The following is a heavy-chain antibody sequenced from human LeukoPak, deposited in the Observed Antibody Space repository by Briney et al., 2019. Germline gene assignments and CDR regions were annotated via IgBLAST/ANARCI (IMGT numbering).Heavy chain of an antibody. CDR3: AKDDSSVYYHFPIDY. Sequence: PGGSLRLSCAASGFTFSSYAMSWVRQAPGKGLEWVSAISGSGGSTYYADSVKGRFTISRDNSKNTLYLQMNSLRAEDTAVYYCAKDDSSVYYHFPIDYWGQGTLVTVSS. CDR2: ISGSGGST. V-gene: IGHV3-23*01. CDR1: GFTFSSYA. J-gene: IGHJ4*02. D-gene: IGHD3-22*01.